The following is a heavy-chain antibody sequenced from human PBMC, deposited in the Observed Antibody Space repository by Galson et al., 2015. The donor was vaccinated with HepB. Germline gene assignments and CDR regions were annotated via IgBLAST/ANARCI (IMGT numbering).Heavy chain of an antibody. J-gene: IGHJ4*02. CDR3: AKTGRITMVRGVDFDY. CDR2: ISASGGST. Sequence: SLRLSCAASGFTFSSYAMSWFRQAPGQGLEWVPVISASGGSTYYADSVKGRFTISRDNSKNTLYLQMNSLSGEDTAVYYCAKTGRITMVRGVDFDYWGQGTLVTVSS. V-gene: IGHV3-23*01. CDR1: GFTFSSYA. D-gene: IGHD3-10*01.